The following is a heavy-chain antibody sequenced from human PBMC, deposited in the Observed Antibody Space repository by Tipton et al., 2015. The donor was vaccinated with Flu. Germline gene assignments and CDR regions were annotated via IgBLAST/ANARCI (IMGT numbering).Heavy chain of an antibody. CDR3: ARQLWPNNWFDP. J-gene: IGHJ5*02. Sequence: TLSLTCTVSGGSISSYYWSWIRQPPGKGLEWIGYIYYSGSTNYNPSLKSRVTISVDTSKNQFPLKLSSVTAADTAVYYCARQLWPNNWFDPWGQGTLVTVSS. CDR2: IYYSGST. CDR1: GGSISSYY. D-gene: IGHD5-18*01. V-gene: IGHV4-59*08.